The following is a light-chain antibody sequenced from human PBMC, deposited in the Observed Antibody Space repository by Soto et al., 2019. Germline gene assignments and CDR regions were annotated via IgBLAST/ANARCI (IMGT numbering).Light chain of an antibody. CDR1: QSISSY. CDR3: QQSYSTLPIT. Sequence: DIQMTQSPSSLSASVGDRVTITCRASQSISSYLNWYQQKPGKAPKLLIYAGSSLQSGVPSRFSGSGSGTDFTLTISSLQPEDFATYYCQQSYSTLPITFGQGTRLEIK. CDR2: AGS. J-gene: IGKJ5*01. V-gene: IGKV1-39*01.